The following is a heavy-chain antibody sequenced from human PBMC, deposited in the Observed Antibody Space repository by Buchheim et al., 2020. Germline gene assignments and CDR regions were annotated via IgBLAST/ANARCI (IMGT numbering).Heavy chain of an antibody. Sequence: QLQLQESGSGLVKPSQTLSLTCAVSGGSISSGGYSWSWIRQPPGKGREGIGYIYHSGSTYDNPSLKRRVTISVDRSKNQFSLKLSSVTAADTAVYYCARSGGSEYYDSSGPNDAFDIWGQGT. CDR2: IYHSGST. J-gene: IGHJ3*02. V-gene: IGHV4-30-2*01. CDR1: GGSISSGGYS. CDR3: ARSGGSEYYDSSGPNDAFDI. D-gene: IGHD3-22*01.